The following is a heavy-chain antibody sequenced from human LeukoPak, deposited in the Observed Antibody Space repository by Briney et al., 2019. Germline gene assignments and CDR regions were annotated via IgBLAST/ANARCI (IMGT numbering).Heavy chain of an antibody. CDR1: GYTFTNHD. D-gene: IGHD5-12*01. CDR3: ARGSGHDGKDWFDP. CDR2: MNSNSGNT. J-gene: IGHJ5*02. V-gene: IGHV1-8*01. Sequence: ASVKVSCKASGYTFTNHDINWFRQATGQGLEWMGWMNSNSGNTGYAQKFQGRVTMTRNTSTRTAYMELSSLRSDDTAVYYCARGSGHDGKDWFDPWGQGTLVTVSS.